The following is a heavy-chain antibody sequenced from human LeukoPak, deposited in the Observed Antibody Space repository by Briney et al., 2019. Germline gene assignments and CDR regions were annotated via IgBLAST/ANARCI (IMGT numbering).Heavy chain of an antibody. J-gene: IGHJ4*02. CDR1: GFTFSSYA. V-gene: IGHV3-23*01. CDR2: ISGSGGST. D-gene: IGHD3-10*01. CDR3: AKDVTYYYGSGSSPGFDY. Sequence: GGSLRLSCAASGFTFSSYAMSWVRQAPGKGLEWVSAISGSGGSTYYADSVKGRFTISRDNSKNTLYLQMNSLRAEDTAVYYCAKDVTYYYGSGSSPGFDYWGQGTLVTVSS.